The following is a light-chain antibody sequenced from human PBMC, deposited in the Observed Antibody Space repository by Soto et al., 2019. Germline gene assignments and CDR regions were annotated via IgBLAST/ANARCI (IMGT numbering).Light chain of an antibody. CDR1: TEPVTTSHY. J-gene: IGLJ2*01. V-gene: IGLV7-43*01. CDR2: STT. Sequence: QAVVTQEPSLTVSPGGTVTLTCASSTEPVTTSHYPNWFQQKPGQPPRSLIYSTTNTHSWTPARFSGSLLGGKAALTLSGVLPEDEADYYCVLYYGGAHVVFGGGTKLTVL. CDR3: VLYYGGAHVV.